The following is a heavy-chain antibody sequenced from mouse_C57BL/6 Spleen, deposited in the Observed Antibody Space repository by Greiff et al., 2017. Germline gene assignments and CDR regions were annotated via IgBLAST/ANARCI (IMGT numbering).Heavy chain of an antibody. J-gene: IGHJ1*03. Sequence: QVQLQQPGAELVKPGASVKLSCKASGYTFTSYWMQWVKQRPGQGLEWIGEIDPSDSYTNYNQKFKGKATLTVDTSSSTAYMQLSSLTSEDSAVYYCARGERVRRYFDVWGTGTTVTVSS. V-gene: IGHV1-50*01. CDR2: IDPSDSYT. CDR1: GYTFTSYW. CDR3: ARGERVRRYFDV. D-gene: IGHD2-14*01.